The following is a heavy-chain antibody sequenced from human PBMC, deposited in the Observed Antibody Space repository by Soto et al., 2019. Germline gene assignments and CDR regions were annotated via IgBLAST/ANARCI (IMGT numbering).Heavy chain of an antibody. CDR1: VYTFTSYY. J-gene: IGHJ6*02. D-gene: IGHD6-19*01. CDR2: INPSGGST. V-gene: IGHV1-46*01. Sequence: XSVKVSCKASVYTFTSYYMHWVRQAPGQGLEWMGIINPSGGSTSYAQKFQGRVTMTRDTSTSTVYMELSSLRSEDTAVYYCARDLAVALNYYYGMDVWGQGTTVTVSS. CDR3: ARDLAVALNYYYGMDV.